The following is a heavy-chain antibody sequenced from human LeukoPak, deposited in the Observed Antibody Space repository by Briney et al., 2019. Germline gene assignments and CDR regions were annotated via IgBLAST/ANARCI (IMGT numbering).Heavy chain of an antibody. J-gene: IGHJ1*01. D-gene: IGHD6-13*01. Sequence: SVKVSCKASGGTFISYAISWVGQAPGQGLEWMGRIIPIFGTANYAQKFQGRVTITTDESTSTAYMELSSLRSEDTAVYYCARAIAAAGTVKYFQHWGQGTLVTVSS. V-gene: IGHV1-69*05. CDR1: GGTFISYA. CDR3: ARAIAAAGTVKYFQH. CDR2: IIPIFGTA.